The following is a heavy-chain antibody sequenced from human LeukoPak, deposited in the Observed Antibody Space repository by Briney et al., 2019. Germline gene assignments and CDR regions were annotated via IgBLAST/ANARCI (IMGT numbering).Heavy chain of an antibody. CDR1: GYTFSSYV. D-gene: IGHD3-22*01. J-gene: IGHJ4*02. Sequence: GWSLRLSCAASGYTFSSYVMSLVRQAPGKGLEWVSTLSGSGGNTYYADSVKGRVTISRDNSKNTLYLQMNSLRAEDTAVYHCAKGSYYYDSADYFDYWGQGILVTVSS. CDR2: LSGSGGNT. V-gene: IGHV3-23*01. CDR3: AKGSYYYDSADYFDY.